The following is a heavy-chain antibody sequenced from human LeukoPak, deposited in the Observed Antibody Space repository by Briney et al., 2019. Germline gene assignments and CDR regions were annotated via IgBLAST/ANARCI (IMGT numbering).Heavy chain of an antibody. J-gene: IGHJ4*02. D-gene: IGHD6-19*01. Sequence: PGGSLRLSCAASGFTFSNYAMHWVRQAPGKGLVWVSRINADGSTTSYADSVRGRFTISRDNAKNTLYLQMNSLRAEDTAVYYCATLISGWSLYWGQGTLVTVSS. CDR3: ATLISGWSLY. CDR2: INADGSTT. V-gene: IGHV3-74*01. CDR1: GFTFSNYA.